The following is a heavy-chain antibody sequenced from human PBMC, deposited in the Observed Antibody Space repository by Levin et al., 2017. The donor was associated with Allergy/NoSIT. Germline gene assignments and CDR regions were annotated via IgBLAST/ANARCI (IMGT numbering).Heavy chain of an antibody. J-gene: IGHJ4*02. D-gene: IGHD2-15*01. CDR3: AKGFRGLLPYFDY. CDR1: GFTFSSYA. Sequence: GGSLRLSCAASGFTFSSYAMSWVRQAPGKGLEWVSVISGSGGSTYYADSVKGRFTISRDNSKNTLYLQMNSLRAEDTAIYYCAKGFRGLLPYFDYWGQGTLVTVSS. CDR2: ISGSGGST. V-gene: IGHV3-23*01.